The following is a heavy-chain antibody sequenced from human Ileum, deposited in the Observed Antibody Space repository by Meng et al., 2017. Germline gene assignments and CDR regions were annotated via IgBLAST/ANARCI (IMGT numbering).Heavy chain of an antibody. Sequence: EVQLVESGGGLVKHGGSLRLSCAASGFPFSSHSMNWIRQAPGKSLEWVSFISSGSDYVYYGDSVRGRFTVSRDNAKNALYLQMDSLRVEDTALYFCARHLGYCSGGSCHQWGQGTLVTVSS. CDR2: ISSGSDYV. D-gene: IGHD2-15*01. V-gene: IGHV3-21*04. J-gene: IGHJ4*02. CDR1: GFPFSSHS. CDR3: ARHLGYCSGGSCHQ.